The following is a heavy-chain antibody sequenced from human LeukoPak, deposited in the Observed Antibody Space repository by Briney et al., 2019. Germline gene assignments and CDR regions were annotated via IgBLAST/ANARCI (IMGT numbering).Heavy chain of an antibody. V-gene: IGHV3-23*01. CDR3: AKDMYSSGRLFDY. Sequence: GGSPRLSCAASGFTFSSYAMSWVRQAPGKGLEWVSAISGSGGSTYYADSVKGRFTISRDNAKNSLYLQMNSLRAEDTALYYCAKDMYSSGRLFDYWGQGTLVTVSS. CDR1: GFTFSSYA. D-gene: IGHD6-19*01. CDR2: ISGSGGST. J-gene: IGHJ4*02.